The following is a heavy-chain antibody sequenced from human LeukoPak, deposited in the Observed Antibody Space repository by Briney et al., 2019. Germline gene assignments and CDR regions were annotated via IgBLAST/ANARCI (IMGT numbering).Heavy chain of an antibody. Sequence: PGGSLSLSCASSGFSFSHYGMHWVRQAPGKGLEWVAVIWTDGTNSFYGDPVKGRFTISRDNFQRTVYLQMNSLRAEDTAVYYCAKDAQRGFDYSNSLYKWGQGTLVTVSS. V-gene: IGHV3-33*06. CDR2: IWTDGTNS. CDR3: AKDAQRGFDYSNSLYK. CDR1: GFSFSHYG. J-gene: IGHJ4*02. D-gene: IGHD4-11*01.